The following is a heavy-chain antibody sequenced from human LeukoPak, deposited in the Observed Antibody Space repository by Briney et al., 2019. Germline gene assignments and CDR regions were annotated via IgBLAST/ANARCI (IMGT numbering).Heavy chain of an antibody. J-gene: IGHJ6*03. V-gene: IGHV4-4*07. CDR1: VGSISIYY. CDR2: VFTSGIT. Sequence: SETLSLTCTVSVGSISIYYGNWIPQPAGKGVEGIGRVFTSGITNYNPSLKSRVTMSVDASRNQFSMNLSSVTAADTAVYYCARESSGSYYNPLGYMDVWGKGTTVTVSS. CDR3: ARESSGSYYNPLGYMDV. D-gene: IGHD3-10*01.